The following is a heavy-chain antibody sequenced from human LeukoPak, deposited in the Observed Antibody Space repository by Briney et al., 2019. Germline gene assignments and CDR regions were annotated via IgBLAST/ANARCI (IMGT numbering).Heavy chain of an antibody. Sequence: SETLSLTCAVYGGSFSGYYWSWIRQPPGKGLEWIGEINHSGSTNYNPSLKSRVTISVDTSKDQFSLKLSSVTAADTAVYYCASGHCSSTSCYTRGMVYWGQGTLVTVSS. D-gene: IGHD2-2*02. CDR1: GGSFSGYY. V-gene: IGHV4-34*01. J-gene: IGHJ4*02. CDR2: INHSGST. CDR3: ASGHCSSTSCYTRGMVY.